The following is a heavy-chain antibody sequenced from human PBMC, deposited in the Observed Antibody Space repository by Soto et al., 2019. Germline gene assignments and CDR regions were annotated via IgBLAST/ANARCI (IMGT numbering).Heavy chain of an antibody. Sequence: QITLKESGPTRVKPTQTLALTCNFSGFSLSTSGVGVGWIRQSPGKALEWLAVIYWDDDKRYSPSLRSRLTISKDTSKIQVVLLMTNMDPVDTGTYYCAHRRPWSSNWNSGWFDPWGQGTLVTVSS. V-gene: IGHV2-5*02. J-gene: IGHJ5*02. CDR3: AHRRPWSSNWNSGWFDP. CDR2: IYWDDDK. D-gene: IGHD3-10*01. CDR1: GFSLSTSGVG.